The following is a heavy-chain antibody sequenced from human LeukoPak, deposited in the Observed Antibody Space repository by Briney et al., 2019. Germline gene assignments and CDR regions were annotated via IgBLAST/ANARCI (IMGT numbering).Heavy chain of an antibody. CDR1: GFTVSSNY. CDR2: ISGSGGST. J-gene: IGHJ4*02. CDR3: AKARLYYDFWSGYPPIDY. Sequence: GGSLRLSCAASGFTVSSNYMSWVRQAPGKGLEWVSAISGSGGSTYYADSVKGRFTISRDNSKNTLYLQMNSLRAEDTAVYYCAKARLYYDFWSGYPPIDYWGQGTLVTVSS. V-gene: IGHV3-23*01. D-gene: IGHD3-3*01.